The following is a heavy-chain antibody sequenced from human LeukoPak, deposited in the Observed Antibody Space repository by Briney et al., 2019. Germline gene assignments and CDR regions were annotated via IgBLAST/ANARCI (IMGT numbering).Heavy chain of an antibody. D-gene: IGHD6-6*01. CDR3: ARDRGIAARHGVHLYGMDV. CDR2: ISYDGNNK. V-gene: IGHV3-30*03. Sequence: GGSLRLSCVASRFNFRNYGMHWVRQAPGKGLEWVAVISYDGNNKYYADSVKGRFTVSRDKNTLYLQLNSLRPEDTAIYYCARDRGIAARHGVHLYGMDVWGQGTTVTVSS. J-gene: IGHJ6*02. CDR1: RFNFRNYG.